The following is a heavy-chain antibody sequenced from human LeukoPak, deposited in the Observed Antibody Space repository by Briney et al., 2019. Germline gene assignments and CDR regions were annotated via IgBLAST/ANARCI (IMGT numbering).Heavy chain of an antibody. CDR1: GYSFTXYW. CDR3: ARWGGSRGDY. Sequence: GEXXEISCKGSGYSFTXYWIGXVXXVPGXGLEWMGIIYPGDSDTRYSPSFQGQVTISADKSISTAYLQWSSLKASDTAMYYCARWGGSRGDYWGQGTLVTVSS. J-gene: IGHJ4*02. D-gene: IGHD5-12*01. V-gene: IGHV5-51*01. CDR2: IYPGDSDT.